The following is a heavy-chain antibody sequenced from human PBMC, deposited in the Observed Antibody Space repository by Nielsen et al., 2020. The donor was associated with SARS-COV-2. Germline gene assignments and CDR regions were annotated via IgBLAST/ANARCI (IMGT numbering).Heavy chain of an antibody. CDR2: ISSSSSYI. Sequence: GESLKISYAASGFTFSSYSMNWVRQAPGKGLEWVSSISSSSSYIYYADSVKGRFTISRDNAKNSLYLQMNSLRAEDTAVYYCAREVPFDYWGQGTLVTVSS. CDR1: GFTFSSYS. V-gene: IGHV3-21*01. J-gene: IGHJ4*02. CDR3: AREVPFDY.